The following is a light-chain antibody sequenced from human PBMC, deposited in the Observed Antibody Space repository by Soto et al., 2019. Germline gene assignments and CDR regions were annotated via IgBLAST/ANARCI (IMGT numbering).Light chain of an antibody. V-gene: IGKV3-11*01. CDR3: QQRYNWPLIT. J-gene: IGKJ5*01. CDR2: DAS. CDR1: QSVSSS. Sequence: EIVLTQSPATLSLSPGERATLSCRASQSVSSSLAWYQQKPGQAPRLLIYDASNRATGIPARFSGSGSGTDFTLTIISLEPEDFAVYYCQQRYNWPLITFGQGTRLEIK.